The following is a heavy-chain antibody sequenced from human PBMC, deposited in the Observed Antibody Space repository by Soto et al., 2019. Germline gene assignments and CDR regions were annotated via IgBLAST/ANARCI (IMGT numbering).Heavy chain of an antibody. Sequence: SETLSLTCTVSGGSISSGGYYWSWIRQHPGKGLEWIGYIYYSGSTYYNPSLKSRVTISVDTSKNRFSLKLSSVTAADTAVYYCARDIVVVVAASSPHNWFDPWGQGTLVTVSS. CDR1: GGSISSGGYY. J-gene: IGHJ5*02. D-gene: IGHD2-15*01. V-gene: IGHV4-31*03. CDR2: IYYSGST. CDR3: ARDIVVVVAASSPHNWFDP.